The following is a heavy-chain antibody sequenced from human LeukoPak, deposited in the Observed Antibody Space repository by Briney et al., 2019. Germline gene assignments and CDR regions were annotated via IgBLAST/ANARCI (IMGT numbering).Heavy chain of an antibody. J-gene: IGHJ4*02. CDR2: INAGNGNT. D-gene: IGHD6-19*01. V-gene: IGHV1-3*01. CDR1: GYTCTSYA. Sequence: ASVKVSCKASGYTCTSYAMQWGRQAPGQRREWMGGINAGNGNTKYSQKFQRRVTITRHTTASTAYMKLSSLRSEDTAVYYCARDSSGWPAFDYWGQGTLVTVSS. CDR3: ARDSSGWPAFDY.